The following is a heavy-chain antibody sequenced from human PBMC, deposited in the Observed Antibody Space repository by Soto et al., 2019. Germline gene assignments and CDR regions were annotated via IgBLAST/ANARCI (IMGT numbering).Heavy chain of an antibody. Sequence: SVKVSCKASGGTFSSYTISWVRQAPGQGLEWMGRIIPILGIANYAQKFQGRVTITADKSTSTAYMELSSLRSEDTAVYYCARDEGDPYDILTGYSPYYYYYYMDVWGKGTTVTVSS. CDR2: IIPILGIA. V-gene: IGHV1-69*04. CDR3: ARDEGDPYDILTGYSPYYYYYYMDV. J-gene: IGHJ6*03. D-gene: IGHD3-9*01. CDR1: GGTFSSYT.